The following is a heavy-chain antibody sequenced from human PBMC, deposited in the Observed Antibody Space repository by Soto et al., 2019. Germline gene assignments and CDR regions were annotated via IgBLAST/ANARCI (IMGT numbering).Heavy chain of an antibody. D-gene: IGHD2-15*01. CDR3: ARGGLGYCSGGSCYSAELSRYYYGMDV. J-gene: IGHJ6*02. Sequence: SETLSLTCTVSGGSISSGDYYWSWIRQPPGKGLEWIGFISYSGSTYYSLSLKSRVTISVDTSKNQFSLNLSFVTAADTAVYYCARGGLGYCSGGSCYSAELSRYYYGMDVWGQGTTVTVSS. CDR2: ISYSGST. V-gene: IGHV4-30-4*01. CDR1: GGSISSGDYY.